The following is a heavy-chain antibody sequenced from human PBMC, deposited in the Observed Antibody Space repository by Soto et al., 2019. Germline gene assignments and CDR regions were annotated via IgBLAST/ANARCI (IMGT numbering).Heavy chain of an antibody. CDR1: GGSISSGGYY. D-gene: IGHD3-10*01. J-gene: IGHJ5*02. CDR2: IYYSGST. V-gene: IGHV4-31*03. Sequence: SETLSLTCTVSGGSISSGGYYWSWIRQHPGKGLEWIGYIYYSGSTYYNPSLKSRVTISVDTSKNQFSLKLSSVTAADTAVYYCARFAVRGVITNWFDPWGQGTLVTVSS. CDR3: ARFAVRGVITNWFDP.